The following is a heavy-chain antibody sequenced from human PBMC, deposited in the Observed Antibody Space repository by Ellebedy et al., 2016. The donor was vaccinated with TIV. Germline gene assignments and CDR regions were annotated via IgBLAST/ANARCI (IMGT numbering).Heavy chain of an antibody. CDR2: NIPTIGTT. CDR3: ARDRFIVPGTREYYGMDV. Sequence: AASVKVSCKVSGGTFSGNTITWARRAPGQGLEWVGRNIPTIGTTNYSEKLRGRVVITADDSTTTAYMELRSMRSDDTAVYFCARDRFIVPGTREYYGMDVWGQGTTVTVS. CDR1: GGTFSGNT. J-gene: IGHJ6*02. V-gene: IGHV1-69*13. D-gene: IGHD1-26*01.